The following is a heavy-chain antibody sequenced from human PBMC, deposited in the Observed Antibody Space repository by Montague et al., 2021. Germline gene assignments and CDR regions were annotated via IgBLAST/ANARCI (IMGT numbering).Heavy chain of an antibody. V-gene: IGHV4-4*02. J-gene: IGHJ4*02. CDR3: TTRGGLVRGWKIDY. CDR1: GDSVSSTNW. D-gene: IGHD1-1*01. Sequence: SETLSLTCAVSGDSVSSTNWWSWVRQPPGKGLEWIGEIHHSGTTNYNPSLKSGVSVSLDKSKNQFSLKLSSVTAAGTAVFYCTTRGGLVRGWKIDYWGQGSLVTVSS. CDR2: IHHSGTT.